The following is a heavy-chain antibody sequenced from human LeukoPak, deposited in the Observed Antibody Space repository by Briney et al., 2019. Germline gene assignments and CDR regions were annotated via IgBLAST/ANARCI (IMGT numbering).Heavy chain of an antibody. Sequence: SETLSLTCAVYGGSFSSYYWTWIRQPAGKGPEWIGRIYNSGSTDYNPSLKSRVTMSVDTSKNKFSLNVTSVTAADTAVYYCARGYYDSSGYYTEFANWGQGTLVTVSA. CDR2: IYNSGST. J-gene: IGHJ4*02. D-gene: IGHD3-22*01. CDR3: ARGYYDSSGYYTEFAN. CDR1: GGSFSSYY. V-gene: IGHV4-59*10.